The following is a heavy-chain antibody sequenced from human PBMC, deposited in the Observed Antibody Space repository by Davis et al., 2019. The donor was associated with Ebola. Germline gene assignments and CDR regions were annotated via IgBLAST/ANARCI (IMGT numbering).Heavy chain of an antibody. CDR1: PFSFSSYS. D-gene: IGHD3-10*01. Sequence: PGRSLRLSCAASPFSFSSYSMNWVRQAPGKGLEWVSSISSSSSYIYYAASVKGRFAISRDNAKNSLYLQMNSLRAEDTAVYYCARDPREWSGSGSYYAGPSWFDPWGQGTLVTVTS. V-gene: IGHV3-21*01. CDR3: ARDPREWSGSGSYYAGPSWFDP. CDR2: ISSSSSYI. J-gene: IGHJ5*02.